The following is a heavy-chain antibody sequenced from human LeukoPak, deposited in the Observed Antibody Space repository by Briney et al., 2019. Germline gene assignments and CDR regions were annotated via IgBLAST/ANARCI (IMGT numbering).Heavy chain of an antibody. J-gene: IGHJ4*02. Sequence: GASVKVSCKASGYTFTSYYMHWVRQAPGQGLEWMGIINPSDGSTSYAQKFQGRVTMTRDTSTSTVYMELSSLRSEDTAVYYCAREYGDYAIDYWGQGTLVTVSS. CDR3: AREYGDYAIDY. CDR2: INPSDGST. CDR1: GYTFTSYY. V-gene: IGHV1-46*01. D-gene: IGHD4-17*01.